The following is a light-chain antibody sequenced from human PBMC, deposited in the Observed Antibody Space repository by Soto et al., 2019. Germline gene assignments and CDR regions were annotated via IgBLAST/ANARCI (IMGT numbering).Light chain of an antibody. CDR3: SSYTTNTKII. J-gene: IGLJ2*01. Sequence: QSALTQLASVSGSPGQSITISCTGTSSDIGAYNYVSWYQQHPGKAPKVIIYEVSNRPSGVSYRFSGSKSGSTASLTISGLQAEDEADYYCSSYTTNTKIIFGGGTKVTVL. CDR1: SSDIGAYNY. V-gene: IGLV2-14*01. CDR2: EVS.